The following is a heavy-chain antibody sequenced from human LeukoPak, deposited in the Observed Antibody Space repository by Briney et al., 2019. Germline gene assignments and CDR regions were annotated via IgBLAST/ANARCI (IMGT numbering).Heavy chain of an antibody. CDR3: ARRTDYHFGY. CDR2: IYPGDSDT. V-gene: IGHV5-51*01. D-gene: IGHD4-11*01. Sequence: PGGSLQISCQGSGSRFTGYWIGWVRQVPGKGLEWMGVIYPGDSDTTYRPSFQGQVTISADKFISTAYLQWSSLTASDTAMYYCARRTDYHFGYWGQGALVTSAS. CDR1: GSRFTGYW. J-gene: IGHJ4*02.